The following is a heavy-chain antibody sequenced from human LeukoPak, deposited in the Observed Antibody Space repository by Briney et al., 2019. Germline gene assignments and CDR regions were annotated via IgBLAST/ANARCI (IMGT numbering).Heavy chain of an antibody. CDR2: IYYSGST. D-gene: IGHD2-15*01. J-gene: IGHJ4*02. Sequence: SETLSLTCTVSGGSISSYYWSWIRQPPGKGLEWIGYIYYSGSTNYNPSLKSRVTISVDTSKNQFSLKLSSVTAADAAVYYCARGDSAYIDYWGQGTLVTVSS. CDR3: ARGDSAYIDY. CDR1: GGSISSYY. V-gene: IGHV4-59*01.